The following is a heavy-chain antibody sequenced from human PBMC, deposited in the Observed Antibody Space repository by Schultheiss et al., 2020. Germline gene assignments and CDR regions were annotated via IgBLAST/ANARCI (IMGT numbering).Heavy chain of an antibody. Sequence: SQTLSLTCTVSGGSISSYYWGWIRQPPGKGLEWIGSIYYSGSTNYNPSLKSRVTISVDTSKNQFSLKLSSVTAADTAVYYCARRYGDDGMDVWGQGTTVTVSS. V-gene: IGHV4-59*08. CDR2: IYYSGST. J-gene: IGHJ6*02. CDR1: GGSISSYY. D-gene: IGHD4-17*01. CDR3: ARRYGDDGMDV.